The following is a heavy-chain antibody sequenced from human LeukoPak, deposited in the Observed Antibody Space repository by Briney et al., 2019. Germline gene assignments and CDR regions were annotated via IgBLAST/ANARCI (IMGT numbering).Heavy chain of an antibody. CDR1: GFTFDDYA. J-gene: IGHJ4*02. D-gene: IGHD2-15*01. V-gene: IGHV3-43*02. CDR2: ISGDGGST. CDR3: AKAFEDIVVVVADYYFDY. Sequence: QAGGSLRLSCAASGFTFDDYAMHWVRQAPGKGLEWVSLISGDGGSTYYADSVKGRFTISRDNSKNSLHLQMNSLRTEDTALYYCAKAFEDIVVVVADYYFDYWGQGTLVTVSS.